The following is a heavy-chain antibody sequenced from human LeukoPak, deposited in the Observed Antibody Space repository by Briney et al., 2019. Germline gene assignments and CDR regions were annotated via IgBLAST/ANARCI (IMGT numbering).Heavy chain of an antibody. CDR3: ARVVPAAQTFDC. J-gene: IGHJ4*02. D-gene: IGHD2-2*01. V-gene: IGHV1-2*02. Sequence: ASVNVSFKSSGYTFTGYYMHWVRQAPAQGLEWMGRIRPNSGGTNYAPKFQGRVTMTRDTSISTAYMVLSRLRSDDTAVYYCARVVPAAQTFDCWGQGTLVTVSS. CDR2: IRPNSGGT. CDR1: GYTFTGYY.